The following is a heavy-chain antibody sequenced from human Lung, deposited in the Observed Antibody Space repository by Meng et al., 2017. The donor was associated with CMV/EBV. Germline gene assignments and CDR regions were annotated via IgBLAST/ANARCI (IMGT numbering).Heavy chain of an antibody. Sequence: VSGGANSTRSKWWTWVRQPPRSGLEWIGEVNDSGTTNYNPSLKSRVIMSVDTSNNQFFLELASVTAADTAIYYCARFDSSGYSFDRWGQGTLVTVSS. V-gene: IGHV4-4*02. CDR3: ARFDSSGYSFDR. D-gene: IGHD3-22*01. CDR2: VNDSGTT. J-gene: IGHJ4*02. CDR1: GGANSTRSKW.